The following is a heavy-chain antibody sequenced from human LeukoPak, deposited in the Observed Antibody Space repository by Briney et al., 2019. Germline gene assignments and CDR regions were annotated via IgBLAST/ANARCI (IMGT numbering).Heavy chain of an antibody. CDR2: ISSSSSYI. CDR3: ARWDVPAAGFDP. J-gene: IGHJ5*02. D-gene: IGHD2-2*01. CDR1: GFTFSSYS. V-gene: IGHV3-21*01. Sequence: GGSLRLSCAASGFTFSSYSMNWVRQAPGKGLEWVSSISSSSSYIYYADSVKGRFTISRDNAKNSLYLQMNSLRAEDTAVYYCARWDVPAAGFDPWGQGTLVTVSS.